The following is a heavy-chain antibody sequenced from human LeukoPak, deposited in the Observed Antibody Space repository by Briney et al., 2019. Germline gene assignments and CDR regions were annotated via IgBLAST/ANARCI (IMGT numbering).Heavy chain of an antibody. D-gene: IGHD2-2*01. CDR2: IIPIFGTA. Sequence: SVKVSCKASGGTFSSYAISWVRQAPGQGLEWMGRIIPIFGTANYAQKFQGRVTITTDESTNTAYMALSSLRSEDTAVYYCARVSRCSSTSCYYYYMDVWGKGTTVTVSS. V-gene: IGHV1-69*05. CDR3: ARVSRCSSTSCYYYYMDV. J-gene: IGHJ6*03. CDR1: GGTFSSYA.